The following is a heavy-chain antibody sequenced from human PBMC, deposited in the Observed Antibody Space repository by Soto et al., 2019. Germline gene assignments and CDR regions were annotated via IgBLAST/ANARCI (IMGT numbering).Heavy chain of an antibody. CDR1: GYTFTSYY. V-gene: IGHV1-46*01. Sequence: QVQLVQSGAEVKKPGASVKVSCKASGYTFTSYYMHWVRQAPGQGLEWMGIINPSGGSTSYAQKFQGRVTMTRDTSTSTVYMELSSLSSEDTAVYYCARDPGSRGYSYGYYFDYWGQGTLVTVSS. J-gene: IGHJ4*02. CDR3: ARDPGSRGYSYGYYFDY. D-gene: IGHD5-18*01. CDR2: INPSGGST.